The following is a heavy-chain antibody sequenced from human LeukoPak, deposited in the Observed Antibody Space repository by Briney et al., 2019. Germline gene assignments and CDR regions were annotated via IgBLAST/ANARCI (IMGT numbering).Heavy chain of an antibody. CDR2: IIPIFGTA. CDR1: GGTFSSYA. D-gene: IGHD4-17*01. CDR3: ARGETIDHGDPPRGY. Sequence: SVKVSCKASGGTFSSYAISWVRQAPGQGLEWMGGIIPIFGTANYAQKFQGRVTITADESTSTAYMELSSLRSGDTAVYYCARGETIDHGDPPRGYWGQGTLVTVSS. V-gene: IGHV1-69*01. J-gene: IGHJ4*02.